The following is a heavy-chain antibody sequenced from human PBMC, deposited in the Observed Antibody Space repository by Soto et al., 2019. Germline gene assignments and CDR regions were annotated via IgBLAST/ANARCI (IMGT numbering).Heavy chain of an antibody. Sequence: SVKVSCKASGGTFSSYAISWVRQAPGQGLEWMGGIIPIFGTANYAQKFQGRVTITADESTSTAYMELSSLRSEDTAVYYCARRGTAMVYGMDVWGQGTTVTVSS. V-gene: IGHV1-69*13. J-gene: IGHJ6*02. CDR3: ARRGTAMVYGMDV. CDR1: GGTFSSYA. CDR2: IIPIFGTA. D-gene: IGHD5-18*01.